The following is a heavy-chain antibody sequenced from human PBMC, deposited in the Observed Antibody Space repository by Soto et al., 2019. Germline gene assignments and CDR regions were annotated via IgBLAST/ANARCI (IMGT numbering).Heavy chain of an antibody. V-gene: IGHV1-3*01. J-gene: IGHJ6*02. Sequence: QVQLVQSGAEVKKPGASVKVSCKASGYTFTSYAMHWVRQAPGQRLEWMGWINAGNGNTKYSQKFQGRVTTTRDTSASTAYMELSSLRSEDTAVYYCARVLVSSSSIYYYGMDVWGQGTTVTVSS. CDR1: GYTFTSYA. D-gene: IGHD6-6*01. CDR3: ARVLVSSSSIYYYGMDV. CDR2: INAGNGNT.